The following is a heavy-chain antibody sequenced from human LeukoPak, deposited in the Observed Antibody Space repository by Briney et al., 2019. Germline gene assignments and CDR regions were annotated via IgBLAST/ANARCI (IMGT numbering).Heavy chain of an antibody. CDR3: ARDLGGNGLFDY. D-gene: IGHD4-23*01. Sequence: SVKVSCKASGYTFTSYYMHWVRQPPGQGLEWMGIINPNGGSTSYAQKFQGRVTMTRDTSTSTVYMELSSLRSEDTAVYYCARDLGGNGLFDYWGQGTLVTISS. J-gene: IGHJ4*02. CDR1: GYTFTSYY. CDR2: INPNGGST. V-gene: IGHV1-46*01.